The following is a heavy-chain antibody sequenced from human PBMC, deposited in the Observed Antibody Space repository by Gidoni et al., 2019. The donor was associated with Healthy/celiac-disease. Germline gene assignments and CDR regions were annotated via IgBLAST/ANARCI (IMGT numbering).Heavy chain of an antibody. CDR1: GFTFSSYA. CDR2: ISGSGGST. CDR3: AKHLLDFWSGFDY. V-gene: IGHV3-23*01. Sequence: EVQLLASVCGLVQPVGSLRLSCSASGFTFSSYAMSWVRQAPGKGLAWVSAISGSGGSTYYADSVKGRFTISRDKSKNTLYLQMNSLRAEDTAVYYCAKHLLDFWSGFDYWGQGTLVTVSS. J-gene: IGHJ4*02. D-gene: IGHD3-3*01.